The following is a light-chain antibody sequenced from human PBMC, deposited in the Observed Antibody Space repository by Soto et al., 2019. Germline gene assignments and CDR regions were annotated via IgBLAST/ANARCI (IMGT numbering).Light chain of an antibody. Sequence: QSALTQPASVSGSPGQSITISCTGTSSDVGSYNLVSWYQQHPGKAPKLMIYEGSKRPSGVSNRFSGSKSGNTASLTISGLQAEDEADYYCCLYAGSSSVVFGGGTKLTVL. V-gene: IGLV2-23*01. J-gene: IGLJ2*01. CDR2: EGS. CDR1: SSDVGSYNL. CDR3: CLYAGSSSVV.